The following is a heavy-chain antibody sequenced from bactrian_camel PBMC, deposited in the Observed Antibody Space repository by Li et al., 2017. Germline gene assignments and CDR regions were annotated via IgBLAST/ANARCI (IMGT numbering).Heavy chain of an antibody. CDR3: VTSVKTMDDS. D-gene: IGHD4*01. V-gene: IGHV3S53*01. J-gene: IGHJ4*01. CDR1: RYSGAYNC. CDR2: IYGDGTT. Sequence: HVQLVESGGGSVEAGGSLRLSYVASRYSGAYNCTGWFRQAPGKERGGVALIYGDGTTSYADSVKGRFTVSKDNTKNTVYLQMNSLQSDDTALYYCVTSVKTMDDSWGQGTQVTVS.